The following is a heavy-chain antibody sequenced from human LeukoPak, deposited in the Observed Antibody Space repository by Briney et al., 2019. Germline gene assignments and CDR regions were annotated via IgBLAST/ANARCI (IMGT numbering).Heavy chain of an antibody. CDR3: ATNPYSGLLRFDY. V-gene: IGHV3-53*01. CDR2: IYSGGST. Sequence: GGSLRLSCAASGFTVSSNYMSWVRQAPGKGLEWVSVIYSGGSTYYADSVKGRFTISRDNSKNTLYLQMNSLRAEDTAVYYCATNPYSGLLRFDYWGQGTLVTVSS. J-gene: IGHJ4*02. D-gene: IGHD3-10*01. CDR1: GFTVSSNY.